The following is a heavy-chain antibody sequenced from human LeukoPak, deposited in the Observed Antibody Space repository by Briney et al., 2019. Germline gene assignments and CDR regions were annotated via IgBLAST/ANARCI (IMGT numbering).Heavy chain of an antibody. CDR2: INHSGST. J-gene: IGHJ6*03. Sequence: SETLSLTCAVYGGSFSGYYWSWICQPPGKGLEWIGEINHSGSTNYNPSLKSRVTISVDTSKNQFSLKLSSVTAADTAVYYCARHVKLMVRPKLSNRPSYMDVWGKGTTVTVSS. V-gene: IGHV4-34*01. D-gene: IGHD3-10*01. CDR3: ARHVKLMVRPKLSNRPSYMDV. CDR1: GGSFSGYY.